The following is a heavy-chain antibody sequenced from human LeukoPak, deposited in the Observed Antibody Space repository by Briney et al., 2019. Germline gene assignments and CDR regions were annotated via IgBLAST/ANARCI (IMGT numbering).Heavy chain of an antibody. CDR1: GGSISSYY. CDR2: IYYSGST. J-gene: IGHJ5*02. V-gene: IGHV4-59*01. CDR3: ARHHPIVGATSWFDP. Sequence: PSETLSLTCTVSGGSISSYYWSWIRQPPGKGLEWIGYIYYSGSTNYNPSLKSRVTISVDTSKNQFSLKLSSVTAADTAVYYCARHHPIVGATSWFDPWGQGTLVTVSS. D-gene: IGHD1-26*01.